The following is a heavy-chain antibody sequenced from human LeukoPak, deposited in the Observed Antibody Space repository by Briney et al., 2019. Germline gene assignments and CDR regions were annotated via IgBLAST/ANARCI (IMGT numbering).Heavy chain of an antibody. V-gene: IGHV1-24*01. Sequence: ASVKVSCKVSGYTLTELSMHWVRQAPGKGLEWMGGFDPEDGETIYAQKFQGRVTMTEDTSTDTAYMELSSLRSGDTAVYYCARSDYDYSNYVPDYYGMDVWGQGTTVTVSS. CDR3: ARSDYDYSNYVPDYYGMDV. CDR1: GYTLTELS. CDR2: FDPEDGET. D-gene: IGHD4-11*01. J-gene: IGHJ6*02.